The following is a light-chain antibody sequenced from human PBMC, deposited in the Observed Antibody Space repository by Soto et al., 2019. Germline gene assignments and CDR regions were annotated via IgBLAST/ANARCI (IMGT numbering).Light chain of an antibody. CDR1: SSDIGTYNY. Sequence: QSVLTQPASVPGSPGQSITISCTGTSSDIGTYNYVSWYQQHPGKAPKLMIYGVSNRPSGIPNRFSGSKSGNTASLTISGLQAEDEADYYCNSYTTTSTVVFGGGTKLTVL. J-gene: IGLJ3*02. V-gene: IGLV2-14*01. CDR3: NSYTTTSTVV. CDR2: GVS.